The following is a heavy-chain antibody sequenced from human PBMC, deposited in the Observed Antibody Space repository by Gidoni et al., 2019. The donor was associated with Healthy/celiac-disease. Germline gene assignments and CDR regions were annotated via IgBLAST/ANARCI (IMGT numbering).Heavy chain of an antibody. CDR2: INPNSGGT. Sequence: QVQLVQSGAEVKKPGASVKVSCKASGYTFTGYYMHWVRQAPGQGLEWMGWINPNSGGTNYAQKFQGRVTMTRDTSISTAYMELSRLRSDDTAVYYCARDIWPTVTAGDHDDFDYWGQGTLVTVSS. V-gene: IGHV1-2*02. CDR3: ARDIWPTVTAGDHDDFDY. CDR1: GYTFTGYY. D-gene: IGHD4-17*01. J-gene: IGHJ4*02.